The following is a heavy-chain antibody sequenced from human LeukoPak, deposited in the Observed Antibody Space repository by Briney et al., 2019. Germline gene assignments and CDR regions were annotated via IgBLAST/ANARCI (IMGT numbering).Heavy chain of an antibody. CDR1: GFTFSNAW. CDR2: IKSKTDGGTT. V-gene: IGHV3-15*01. Sequence: PGGSLRLSCAASGFTFSNAWMSWVRQAPGKGLEWVGCIKSKTDGGTTDYAAPVKGRFTISRDDSKNTLYLQMNSLKTEDTAVYYCTTVGRRRALYWGQGTLVTVSS. D-gene: IGHD1-1*01. J-gene: IGHJ4*02. CDR3: TTVGRRRALY.